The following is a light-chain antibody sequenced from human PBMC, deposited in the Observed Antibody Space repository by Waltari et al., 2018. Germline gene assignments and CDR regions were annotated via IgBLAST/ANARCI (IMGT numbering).Light chain of an antibody. CDR3: QQSYETPLT. V-gene: IGKV1-39*01. J-gene: IGKJ3*01. CDR1: QSVSSS. Sequence: DIQMTPSPSSLSASLVDRYPITCRASQSVSSSLNWYQQKPGHAPKLLIYAAANLQGGVPSRIRGSGSGTDFTLTISSLQPEDFATYFCQQSYETPLTFGPGTKVDVK. CDR2: AAA.